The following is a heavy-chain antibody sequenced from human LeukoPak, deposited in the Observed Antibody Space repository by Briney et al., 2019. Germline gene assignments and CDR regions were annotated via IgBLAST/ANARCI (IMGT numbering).Heavy chain of an antibody. Sequence: ASVKVSCKASGYTFTGYYMHWVRQAPGQGLEWMGWINPNSGGTNYAQKFQGRVTMTRDTSISTAYMELSRLRSDDTAVYYCARDLEYNYGHYYYYMDVWGKGTTVTVSS. D-gene: IGHD5-18*01. J-gene: IGHJ6*03. CDR2: INPNSGGT. V-gene: IGHV1-2*02. CDR3: ARDLEYNYGHYYYYMDV. CDR1: GYTFTGYY.